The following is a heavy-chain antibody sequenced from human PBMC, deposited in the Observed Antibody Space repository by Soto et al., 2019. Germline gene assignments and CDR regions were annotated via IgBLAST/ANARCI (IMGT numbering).Heavy chain of an antibody. D-gene: IGHD1-26*01. CDR1: GGSISSGGYY. V-gene: IGHV4-31*03. Sequence: KPSETLSLTCTVSGGSISSGGYYWSWIRQHPGKGLEWIGYIYYSGSTYYNPSLKSRVTISVDTSKNQFSLKLSSVTAADMAVYYCARDRFDSGSYLFDYWGQGTLVTVSS. CDR3: ARDRFDSGSYLFDY. J-gene: IGHJ4*02. CDR2: IYYSGST.